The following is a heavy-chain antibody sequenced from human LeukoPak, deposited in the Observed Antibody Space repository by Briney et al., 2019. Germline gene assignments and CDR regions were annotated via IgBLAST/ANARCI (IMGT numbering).Heavy chain of an antibody. Sequence: SETLSLTCTVSGGSISSSSYYWGWIRQPPGKGLEWIGGIYYSGSTYYNPSLKSRVTISVDTSKNQFSLKLSSVTAADTAVYYCARLSGYSSGHYYSDYWGQGTLVTVSS. V-gene: IGHV4-39*01. CDR3: ARLSGYSSGHYYSDY. J-gene: IGHJ4*02. CDR1: GGSISSSSYY. D-gene: IGHD3-22*01. CDR2: IYYSGST.